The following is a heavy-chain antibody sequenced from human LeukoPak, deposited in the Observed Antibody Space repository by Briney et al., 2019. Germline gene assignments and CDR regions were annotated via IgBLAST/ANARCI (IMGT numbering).Heavy chain of an antibody. CDR3: ARAGRGVVRGVHGGYFDY. CDR1: GFIFSSYW. D-gene: IGHD3-10*01. J-gene: IGHJ4*02. CDR2: IKQDGSEK. V-gene: IGHV3-7*01. Sequence: PGGSLRLSCAASGFIFSSYWMSWVRQAPGKGLEWVANIKQDGSEKYYVDSVKGRFTISRDNAKNSLYLQMNSLRAEDTAVYYCARAGRGVVRGVHGGYFDYWGQGTLVTVSS.